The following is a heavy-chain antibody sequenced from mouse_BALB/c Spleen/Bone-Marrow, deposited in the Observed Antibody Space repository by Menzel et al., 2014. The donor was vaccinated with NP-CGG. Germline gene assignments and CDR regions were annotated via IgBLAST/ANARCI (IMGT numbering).Heavy chain of an antibody. CDR2: IYPGNVNT. CDR3: AREVGRGGYFDV. V-gene: IGHV1S56*01. CDR1: DYIFISYY. D-gene: IGHD1-1*02. Sequence: QVQLQQSGPELVMPGASMRISCKASDYIFISYYINWVKQRPGQGLEWIGWIYPGNVNTKYNEKFRGKSTLTADKSSSTAYMQLNSLTSEDSAVYFCAREVGRGGYFDVWGAGTTVTVSS. J-gene: IGHJ1*01.